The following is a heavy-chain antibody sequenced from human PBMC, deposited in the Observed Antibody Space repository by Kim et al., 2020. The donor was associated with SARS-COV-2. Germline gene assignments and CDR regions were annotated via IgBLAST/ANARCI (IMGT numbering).Heavy chain of an antibody. CDR3: ARVSRDILTGYPTYYFDY. V-gene: IGHV4-31*03. CDR2: IYYSGST. Sequence: SETLSLTCTVSGGSISSGGYYWSWIRQHPGKGLEWIGYIYYSGSTYYNPSLKSRVTISVDTSKNQFSLKLSSVTAADTAVYYCARVSRDILTGYPTYYFDYWGQGTLVTVSS. J-gene: IGHJ4*02. D-gene: IGHD3-9*01. CDR1: GGSISSGGYY.